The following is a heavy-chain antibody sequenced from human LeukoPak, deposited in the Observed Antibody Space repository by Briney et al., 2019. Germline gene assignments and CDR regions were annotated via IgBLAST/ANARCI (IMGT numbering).Heavy chain of an antibody. CDR1: GYTFTGYY. J-gene: IGHJ4*02. D-gene: IGHD1-26*01. CDR3: ARGGYSGTEKPNDY. V-gene: IGHV1-2*02. Sequence: ASVKVSCKASGYTFTGYYMHWVRQAPGQGLEWMGWINPNSGGTYYTQNLQGRVAMTRDTSITTAYMELGRLTSDDTAVYYCARGGYSGTEKPNDYWGQGTLVTVSS. CDR2: INPNSGGT.